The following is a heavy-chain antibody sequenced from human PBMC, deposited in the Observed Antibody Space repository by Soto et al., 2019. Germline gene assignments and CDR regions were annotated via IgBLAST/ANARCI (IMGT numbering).Heavy chain of an antibody. CDR1: GGSISSYY. CDR2: IYYSGST. CDR3: ARGVRAAAGVFDY. J-gene: IGHJ4*02. Sequence: ETLSLTCTVSGGSISSYYWSWIRQPPGKGLEWIGYIYYSGSTNYNPSLKSRVTISVDTSKNQFSLKLSSVTAADTAVYYCARGVRAAAGVFDYWGQGTLVTVSS. V-gene: IGHV4-59*01. D-gene: IGHD6-13*01.